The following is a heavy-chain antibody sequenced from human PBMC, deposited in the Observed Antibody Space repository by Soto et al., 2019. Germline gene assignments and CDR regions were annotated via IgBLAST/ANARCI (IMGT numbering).Heavy chain of an antibody. CDR3: ARGIRDRRHDAFDI. J-gene: IGHJ3*02. V-gene: IGHV1-2*04. CDR1: GYTFTGYY. Sequence: LKVSCKASGYTFTGYYMHWVRQAPGQGLEWMGWINPNSGGTNYAQKFQGWVTMTRDTSISTAYMELSRLRSDDTAVYYCARGIRDRRHDAFDIWGQGTMVTVSS. CDR2: INPNSGGT.